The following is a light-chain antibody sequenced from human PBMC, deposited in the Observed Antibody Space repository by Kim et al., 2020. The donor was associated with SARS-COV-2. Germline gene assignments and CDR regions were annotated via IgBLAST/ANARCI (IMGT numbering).Light chain of an antibody. Sequence: QPVLTQSPSASASLGASVKLTCTLSSGHSNNAIAWHQQQPEKGPRYLMKVDSDGSHSKGDGIPDRFSGSSSGAERYLTISSLQSEDETDYYCQTWGTGIRVFGGGTQLTVL. CDR2: VDSDGSH. V-gene: IGLV4-69*02. J-gene: IGLJ3*02. CDR3: QTWGTGIRV. CDR1: SGHSNNA.